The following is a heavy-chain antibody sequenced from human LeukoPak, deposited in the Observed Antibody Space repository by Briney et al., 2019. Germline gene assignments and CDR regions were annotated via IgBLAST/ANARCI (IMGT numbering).Heavy chain of an antibody. CDR1: GGSISSVDYY. D-gene: IGHD3-9*01. Sequence: ETSQTLSLTCTVSGGSISSVDYYWSWIRQPPGKGLEWIGYIYYSGSTYYDPSLKSRVMISVDASKNQFSLKLSSVTAADTAVYYCARLGIDYDILTGYISDALDIWGQGTMVTVSS. V-gene: IGHV4-30-4*01. CDR2: IYYSGST. J-gene: IGHJ3*02. CDR3: ARLGIDYDILTGYISDALDI.